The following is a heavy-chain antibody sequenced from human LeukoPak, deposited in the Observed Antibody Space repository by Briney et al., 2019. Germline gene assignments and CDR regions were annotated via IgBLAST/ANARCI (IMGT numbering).Heavy chain of an antibody. Sequence: SVKVSCKTSGFTFSSSTVQWVRQARGQRLEWLGWIGLGSGDTKYARRVQERLTLTRDMSTNTAYMELSSLRSEDTAVYYCVAERYSDGCCWFDPWGQGTLVTVSS. V-gene: IGHV1-58*01. J-gene: IGHJ5*02. D-gene: IGHD6-25*01. CDR1: GFTFSSST. CDR2: IGLGSGDT. CDR3: VAERYSDGCCWFDP.